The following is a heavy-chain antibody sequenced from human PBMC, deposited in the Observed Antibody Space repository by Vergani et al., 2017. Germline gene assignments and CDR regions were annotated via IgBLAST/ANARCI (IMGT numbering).Heavy chain of an antibody. D-gene: IGHD1-26*01. CDR1: GFTFTSSA. CDR2: IVVGSGNT. CDR3: ARGGGSYPIDY. V-gene: IGHV1-58*01. J-gene: IGHJ4*02. Sequence: QMQLVQSGPEVKKPGTSVKVSCKASGFTFTSSAVQWVRQARGQRREWIGWIVVGSGNTNYAQKFQERVTITRDMSKSTAYMELRRLISDDTAVYYCARGGGSYPIDYWGQGTLVTVSS.